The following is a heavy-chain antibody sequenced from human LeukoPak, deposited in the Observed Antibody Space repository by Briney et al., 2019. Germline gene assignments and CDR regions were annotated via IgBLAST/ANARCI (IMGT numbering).Heavy chain of an antibody. CDR1: GFTFSSYA. CDR3: ASSWGQQLVDWFDP. J-gene: IGHJ5*02. V-gene: IGHV3-30-3*01. Sequence: GWSLRLSCAASGFTFSSYAMHWVRQAPGKGLEWVAVISYDGSNKYYADSVKGRFTISRDNSKNTLYLQMNSLRAEDTAVYYCASSWGQQLVDWFDPWGQGTLVTVSS. CDR2: ISYDGSNK. D-gene: IGHD6-13*01.